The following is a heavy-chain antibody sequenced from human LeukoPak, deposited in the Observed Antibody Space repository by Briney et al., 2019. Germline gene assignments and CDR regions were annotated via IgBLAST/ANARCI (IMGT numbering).Heavy chain of an antibody. CDR1: GYTFTGYY. J-gene: IGHJ5*02. V-gene: IGHV1-2*02. D-gene: IGHD6-13*01. CDR3: ARGRRGSSSRYTPNYNWFDP. Sequence: ASVKVSCKAPGYTFTGYYMHWVRQAPGQGLEWMGWINPNSGGTNYAQKFQGRVTMTRSTSISTAYMELSSLRSEDTAVYYCARGRRGSSSRYTPNYNWFDPWGQGTLVTVSS. CDR2: INPNSGGT.